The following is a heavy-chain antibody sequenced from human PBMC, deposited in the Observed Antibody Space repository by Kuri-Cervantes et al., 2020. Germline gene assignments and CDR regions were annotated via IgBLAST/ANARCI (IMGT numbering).Heavy chain of an antibody. V-gene: IGHV3-74*01. Sequence: ETLSLTCAASGFTFSDSAMHWVRQAPGKGLTWISRVSSDGSRTDYADSVKGRFIISRDNARNTVFLQMTSVRPDDTAVYYCVRGAVRGRTNFFDPWGQGTPVTVSS. D-gene: IGHD3-16*01. J-gene: IGHJ5*02. CDR3: VRGAVRGRTNFFDP. CDR2: VSSDGSRT. CDR1: GFTFSDSA.